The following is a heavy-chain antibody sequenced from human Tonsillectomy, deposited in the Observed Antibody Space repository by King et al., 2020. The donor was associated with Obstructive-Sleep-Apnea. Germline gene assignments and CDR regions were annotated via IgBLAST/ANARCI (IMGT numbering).Heavy chain of an antibody. CDR2: IYYSGST. D-gene: IGHD5-24*01. J-gene: IGHJ4*02. Sequence: PLQESGPGLVKPSQTLSLTCTVSGGSISSGGYYWSWIRQHPGKGLEWIGYIYYSGSTYYNPSLKSRVTISVDTSKNQFSLRLSAVTAAATAVYYCARAFRDGYNPLFDYWGQGTRVTVSS. CDR3: ARAFRDGYNPLFDY. CDR1: GGSISSGGYY. V-gene: IGHV4-31*03.